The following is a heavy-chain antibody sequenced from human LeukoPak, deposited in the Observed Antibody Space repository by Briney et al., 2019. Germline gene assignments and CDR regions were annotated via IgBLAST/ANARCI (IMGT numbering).Heavy chain of an antibody. CDR3: AKDLKYCSGGSCYRYYYYYGMDV. J-gene: IGHJ6*02. D-gene: IGHD2-15*01. V-gene: IGHV3-30*18. CDR1: GFTFSSYG. CDR2: ISYDGSNK. Sequence: GGSLRLSCAASGFTFSSYGMHWVRQAPGKGLEWVAVISYDGSNKYYADSVKGRFTISRDNSKNTLYLQMNSLRAEDTAVFYCAKDLKYCSGGSCYRYYYYYGMDVWGQGTTVTVSS.